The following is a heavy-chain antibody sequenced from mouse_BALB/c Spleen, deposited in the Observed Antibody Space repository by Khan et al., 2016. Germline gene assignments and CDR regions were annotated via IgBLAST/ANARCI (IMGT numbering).Heavy chain of an antibody. CDR2: ISYDGSN. J-gene: IGHJ1*01. D-gene: IGHD1-1*02. V-gene: IGHV3-6*02. CDR3: ARGGYCGASHYWYVDV. CDR1: GYSITSGYY. Sequence: EVQLQESGPGLVKPSQSLSLTCSVTGYSITSGYYWNCIRQFSGNKLEWMGYISYDGSNDYNPSLKNRISITRDTSKNQFFLKLNSVTTEDTATYYCARGGYCGASHYWYVDVWGAGTTVTVSS.